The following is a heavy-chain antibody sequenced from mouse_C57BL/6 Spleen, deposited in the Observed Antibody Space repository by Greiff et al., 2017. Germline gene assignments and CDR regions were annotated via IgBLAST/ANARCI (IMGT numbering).Heavy chain of an antibody. CDR1: GYAFSSYW. J-gene: IGHJ2*01. Sequence: QVQLQQSGAELVKPGASVKISCKASGYAFSSYWMNWVKQRPGKGLEWIGQIYPGDGDTNYNGKFTGKATLTADKSTSTAYMQLSSLTAEDSAVYFCARSHYDGGTRYFDYWGPGTTLTVSA. CDR2: IYPGDGDT. V-gene: IGHV1-80*01. CDR3: ARSHYDGGTRYFDY. D-gene: IGHD1-1*01.